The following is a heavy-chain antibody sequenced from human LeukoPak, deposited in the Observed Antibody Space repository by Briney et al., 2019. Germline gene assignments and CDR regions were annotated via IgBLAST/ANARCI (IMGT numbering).Heavy chain of an antibody. D-gene: IGHD4-17*01. J-gene: IGHJ6*02. Sequence: GGSLRLSCAASGFTFSSYGMHWVRQAPGKGLEWVAVISYDGSNKYYADSVKGRFTISRDNSKNTLYLQMNSLRAEDTAVYYCAKDEPYGDYGDRHYYYGMDVWGQGTTVTVSS. CDR1: GFTFSSYG. CDR3: AKDEPYGDYGDRHYYYGMDV. V-gene: IGHV3-30*18. CDR2: ISYDGSNK.